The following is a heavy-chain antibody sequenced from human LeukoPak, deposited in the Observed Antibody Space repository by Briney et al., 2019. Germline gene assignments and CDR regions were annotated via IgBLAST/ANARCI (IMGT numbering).Heavy chain of an antibody. CDR3: AREAEWASSWVDY. J-gene: IGHJ4*02. Sequence: SGTLSLTCAVSGASISSNNWWRSWVRQPPGKGLEWIGEIYHSGSTNYNPSLKSRVTMSVDKSKNQFSLWLSSVTAADTAVYYRAREAEWASSWVDYWGQGTLVTVSS. V-gene: IGHV4-4*02. CDR1: GASISSNNW. D-gene: IGHD6-13*01. CDR2: IYHSGST.